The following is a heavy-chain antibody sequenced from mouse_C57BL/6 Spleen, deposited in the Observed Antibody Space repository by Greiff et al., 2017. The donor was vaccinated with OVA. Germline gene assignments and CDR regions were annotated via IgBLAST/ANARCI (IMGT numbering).Heavy chain of an antibody. Sequence: QVQLKESGPGLVAPSQSLSITCTVSGFSLTSYAISWVRQPPGKGLEWLGVIWTGGGTNDNSALKSRLSISKDNSKSQVFLKMNSLQTDDTARYYCARNLGLYFEDWYFDVWGTGTTVTVSS. V-gene: IGHV2-9-1*01. CDR1: GFSLTSYA. CDR2: IWTGGGT. CDR3: ARNLGLYFEDWYFDV. D-gene: IGHD2-1*01. J-gene: IGHJ1*03.